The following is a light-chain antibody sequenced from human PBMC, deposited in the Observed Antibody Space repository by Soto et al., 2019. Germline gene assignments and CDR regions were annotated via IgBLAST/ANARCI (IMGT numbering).Light chain of an antibody. V-gene: IGLV2-8*01. Sequence: QSALTQPPSASGSPGQSVTISCTGTGSDVGGYNYVSWFQQHPGKAPKLMIYEVSKRPPGVPDRFSGSKSGNTASLSVSGLQAEDEADYYCSSYAGSNNFVVFGGGTKVTVL. CDR1: GSDVGGYNY. CDR2: EVS. J-gene: IGLJ2*01. CDR3: SSYAGSNNFVV.